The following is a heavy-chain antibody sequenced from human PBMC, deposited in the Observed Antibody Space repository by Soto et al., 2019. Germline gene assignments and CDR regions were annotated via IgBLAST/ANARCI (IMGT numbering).Heavy chain of an antibody. V-gene: IGHV4-61*01. D-gene: IGHD3-22*01. CDR2: FYYSGST. J-gene: IGHJ4*02. CDR3: AGLYPYESSGYHLNY. CDR1: GVSVSSGSYY. Sequence: SETLSLTCSVYGVSVSSGSYYWSWIRQPPGKGLEWIGYFYYSGSTNYNPSLKSRVTISVDTSKNQFSLKLTSVTAADTSVYYCAGLYPYESSGYHLNYWGQGTLVTVSS.